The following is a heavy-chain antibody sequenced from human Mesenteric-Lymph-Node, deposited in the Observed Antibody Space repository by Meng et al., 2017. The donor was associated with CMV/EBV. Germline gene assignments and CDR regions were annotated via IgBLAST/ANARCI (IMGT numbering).Heavy chain of an antibody. D-gene: IGHD1-14*01. J-gene: IGHJ5*02. CDR1: EFTFSDYY. Sequence: CAASEFTFSDYYMSWIRQAPGKGPEWVSYISGSSTTIYYADSVKGRFTISRDNTKKSLYLQMNSLRAEDTAVYYCARAYNVPGWFDPWGQGTLVTVSS. CDR3: ARAYNVPGWFDP. V-gene: IGHV3-11*01. CDR2: ISGSSTTI.